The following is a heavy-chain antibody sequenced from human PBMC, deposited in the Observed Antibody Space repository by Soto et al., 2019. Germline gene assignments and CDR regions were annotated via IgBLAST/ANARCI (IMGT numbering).Heavy chain of an antibody. CDR3: ARRLDTHRNSNTCHHAFDI. V-gene: IGHV4-31*03. D-gene: IGHD2-2*01. J-gene: IGHJ3*02. CDR1: GGSISSGGYS. CDR2: IYYSGSP. Sequence: PSETLSLTCTVSGGSISSGGYSWSWIRQHPGKGLEWIGYIYYSGSPYSNPSVNSRALISVDTSKNQFSLRLDSVTAADTAVYYCARRLDTHRNSNTCHHAFDIWGLGTMVTVSS.